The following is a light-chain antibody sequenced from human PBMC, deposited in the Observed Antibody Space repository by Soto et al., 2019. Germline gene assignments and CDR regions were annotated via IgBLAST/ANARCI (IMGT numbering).Light chain of an antibody. Sequence: DIQMTQSPTSLSASVGDRVTITCRASQDIRNFVAWYQQKPGKAPKLLIYAASTLQSGVPSRFSGSGSGTDFTLTSNSLQPEYGATYSCQKYSSVPVFGPGTKVEIK. CDR1: QDIRNF. J-gene: IGKJ3*01. V-gene: IGKV1-27*01. CDR2: AAS. CDR3: QKYSSVPV.